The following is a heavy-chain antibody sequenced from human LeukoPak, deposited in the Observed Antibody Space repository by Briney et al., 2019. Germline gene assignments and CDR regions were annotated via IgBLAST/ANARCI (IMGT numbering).Heavy chain of an antibody. CDR1: GFTFSRYG. Sequence: GGSLRLSCAASGFTFSRYGMHWVRQAPGKGLEWVAFIRYDGSNKYYTDSLKGRFTISRDNSKNTLYLQMNSLTAEDTAIYYCAKAPANYVDTAMGTFDYWGQGTLVTASS. J-gene: IGHJ4*02. V-gene: IGHV3-30*02. CDR3: AKAPANYVDTAMGTFDY. CDR2: IRYDGSNK. D-gene: IGHD5-18*01.